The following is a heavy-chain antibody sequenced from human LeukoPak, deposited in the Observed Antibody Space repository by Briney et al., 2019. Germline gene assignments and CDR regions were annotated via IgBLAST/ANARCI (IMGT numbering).Heavy chain of an antibody. J-gene: IGHJ5*02. CDR2: ISGSGGST. D-gene: IGHD1-1*01. CDR1: GFTFSSYA. CDR3: ASHPKSGTTPQPVPVRFDP. Sequence: GGSLRLSCAASGFTFSSYAMSWVRQAPGKGLEWVSAISGSGGSTYYSDSVKGRFTISRDNSKNTLYLQMNSLRAEDTAVYYCASHPKSGTTPQPVPVRFDPWGQGTLVTVSS. V-gene: IGHV3-23*01.